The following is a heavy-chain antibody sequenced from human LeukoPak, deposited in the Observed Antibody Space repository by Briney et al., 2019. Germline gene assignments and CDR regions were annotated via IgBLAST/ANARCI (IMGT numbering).Heavy chain of an antibody. Sequence: SETLSLTCTVSGYSISSSYYWGWIRQPPGKGLEWIGSIYYSGSTYFNPSLKSRVTISLDTSKKQFPLKLSSVTAADTAVYYCARGSTPLDYWGQGTLVTVSS. CDR2: IYYSGST. J-gene: IGHJ4*02. CDR1: GYSISSSYY. D-gene: IGHD2-15*01. CDR3: ARGSTPLDY. V-gene: IGHV4-38-2*02.